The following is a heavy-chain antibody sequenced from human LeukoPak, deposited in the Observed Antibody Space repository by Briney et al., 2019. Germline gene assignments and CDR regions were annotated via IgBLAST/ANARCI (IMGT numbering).Heavy chain of an antibody. J-gene: IGHJ2*01. Sequence: PSETLSLTCAVYGGSFSGYYWSWIRQPPGKGLEWIGEINHSGSTNHNPSLKSRVTISVDTSKNQFSLKLSSVTAADTAVYYCARRRIAVAGPLYWYFDLWGRGTLVTVSS. V-gene: IGHV4-34*01. CDR3: ARRRIAVAGPLYWYFDL. CDR1: GGSFSGYY. CDR2: INHSGST. D-gene: IGHD6-19*01.